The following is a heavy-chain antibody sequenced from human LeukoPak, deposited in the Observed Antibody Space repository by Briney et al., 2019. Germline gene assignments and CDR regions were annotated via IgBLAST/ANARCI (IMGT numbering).Heavy chain of an antibody. Sequence: GGSLRLSCAASGFTFSSYGMHWVRQAPGKGLEWVAFIRYDGSNKYYADSVKGRFTISRDNSKNTLYLQMNSLRAEDTAVYYCAKDPRDCSSTSCYTAAAGFDYWGQGTLVTVSS. CDR2: IRYDGSNK. J-gene: IGHJ4*02. D-gene: IGHD2-2*02. CDR3: AKDPRDCSSTSCYTAAAGFDY. V-gene: IGHV3-30*02. CDR1: GFTFSSYG.